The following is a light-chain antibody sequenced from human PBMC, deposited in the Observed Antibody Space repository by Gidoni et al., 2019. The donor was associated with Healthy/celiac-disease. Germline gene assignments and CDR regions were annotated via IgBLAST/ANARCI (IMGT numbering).Light chain of an antibody. CDR3: QQRSNWPPGYT. Sequence: EIVLTQSPATLSLSPGERATLSCRASQSVSSYFAWYQQTPGQAPRLLIYDASNRATGIPARFSGSGSGTDFTLTISSLEPEDFAVYYCQQRSNWPPGYTFGQXTKLEIK. J-gene: IGKJ2*01. CDR1: QSVSSY. CDR2: DAS. V-gene: IGKV3-11*01.